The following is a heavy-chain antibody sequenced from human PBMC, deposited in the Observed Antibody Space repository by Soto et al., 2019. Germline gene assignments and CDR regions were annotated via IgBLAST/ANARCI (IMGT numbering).Heavy chain of an antibody. Sequence: PTLGNPTQTLTLTCTFSGFSLSTSGVGVGWIREPPGQARECLALIYWNDDKRYSPSLKSRLTITKDTSKNQVVLTMTNMDPVDTDTYYCAHQIYSSGPGIGFALDYWRQGTLVTVSS. D-gene: IGHD6-19*01. CDR3: AHQIYSSGPGIGFALDY. V-gene: IGHV2-5*01. J-gene: IGHJ4*02. CDR1: GFSLSTSGVG. CDR2: IYWNDDK.